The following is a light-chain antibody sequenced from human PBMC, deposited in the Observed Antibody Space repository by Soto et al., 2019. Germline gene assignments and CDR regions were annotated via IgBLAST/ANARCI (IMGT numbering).Light chain of an antibody. V-gene: IGLV3-21*02. J-gene: IGLJ2*01. CDR3: TVWDSSIVAGV. CDR1: NIGSKS. Sequence: SYELTQPPSVSVAPGQTARITCGGNNIGSKSVHWYQQKPGQAPVLVVYHDSDRPSGIPERFPGSNSGNTATLTISRVEAGDEANYYCTVWDSSIVAGVFGGGPELTV. CDR2: HDS.